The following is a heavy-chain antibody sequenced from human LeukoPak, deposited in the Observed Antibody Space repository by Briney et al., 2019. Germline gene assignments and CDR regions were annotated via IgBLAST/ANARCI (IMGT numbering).Heavy chain of an antibody. D-gene: IGHD3-22*01. CDR2: IKKDGSEN. CDR3: ARHVVAVGFDY. J-gene: IGHJ4*02. CDR1: GFTFSSYW. V-gene: IGHV3-7*01. Sequence: SGGSLRLSCAASGFTFSSYWMSWVRQAPGKGLEWVANIKKDGSENYYVDSVKGRFTISRDNAKKSLYLQMNSLRAEDTAVYYCARHVVAVGFDYWGQGTLVTVSS.